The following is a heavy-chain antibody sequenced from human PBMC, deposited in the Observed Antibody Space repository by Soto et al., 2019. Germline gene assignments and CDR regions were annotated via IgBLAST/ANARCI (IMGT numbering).Heavy chain of an antibody. CDR1: GYTFTGYY. CDR3: ASGFHYYDSSGYPGGYYYYGMEV. V-gene: IGHV1-2*04. J-gene: IGHJ6*02. Sequence: ASVKVSCKASGYTFTGYYMHCVPQAPGQGLARMGWINHNSGGTNYAQKFQGWVTMTRDTSISTAYMELSRLRSDDTAVYYCASGFHYYDSSGYPGGYYYYGMEVWGQGTTVTVSS. CDR2: INHNSGGT. D-gene: IGHD3-22*01.